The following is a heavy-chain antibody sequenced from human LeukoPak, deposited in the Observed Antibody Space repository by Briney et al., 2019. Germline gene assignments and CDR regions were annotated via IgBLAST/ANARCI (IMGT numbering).Heavy chain of an antibody. Sequence: SETLSLTCTVSGGSISSYYWSWIRQPAGKGLEWTGRIYTSGSTNYNPSLKSRVTMSVDTSKNQFSLKLSSVTAADTAVYYCARDLRVTTIRYYYYGMDVWGQGTTVTVSS. D-gene: IGHD4-11*01. CDR3: ARDLRVTTIRYYYYGMDV. CDR2: IYTSGST. CDR1: GGSISSYY. V-gene: IGHV4-4*07. J-gene: IGHJ6*02.